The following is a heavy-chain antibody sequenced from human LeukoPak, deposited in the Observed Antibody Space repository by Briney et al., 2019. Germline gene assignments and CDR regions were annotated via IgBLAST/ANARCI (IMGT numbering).Heavy chain of an antibody. CDR3: ARIYSYGLGFDY. J-gene: IGHJ4*02. V-gene: IGHV2-70*04. CDR1: GFSLSTSGTR. Sequence: SGPTLMNPTQTLTLTCTFSGFSLSTSGTRVSWIRQPPGKALEWLARIDWDDDKFYSTSLKTRLTISKDTSKNQVVLTMTNMDPVDTATYYCARIYSYGLGFDYWGQGTLVTVSS. CDR2: IDWDDDK. D-gene: IGHD5-18*01.